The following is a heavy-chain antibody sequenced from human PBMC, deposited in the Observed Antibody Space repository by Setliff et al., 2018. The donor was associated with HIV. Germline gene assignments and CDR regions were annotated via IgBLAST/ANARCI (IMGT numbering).Heavy chain of an antibody. CDR1: GDSISSTTYY. V-gene: IGHV4-39*07. CDR3: AREGTDYYYYYMDV. CDR2: IFYSGTT. D-gene: IGHD1-1*01. J-gene: IGHJ6*03. Sequence: PSETLSLTCSVSGDSISSTTYYWAWIRQPPGKGLEWIGSIFYSGTTYYHPSLKSRVTISLDTSKNQFSLKLSSVTAADTAVYYCAREGTDYYYYYMDVWGKGTTVTVSS.